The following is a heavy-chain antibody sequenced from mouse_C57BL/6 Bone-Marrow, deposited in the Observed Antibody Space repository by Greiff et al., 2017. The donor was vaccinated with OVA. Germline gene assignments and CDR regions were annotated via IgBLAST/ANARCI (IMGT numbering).Heavy chain of an antibody. Sequence: VMLVESGPELVKPGASVKLSCKASGYTFTSYDINWVKQRPGQGLEWIGWIYPRDGSTKYNEKFKGKATLTVDTSSSTAYMELHSLTSEDSAVYFCARRTTVVAPYYFDYWGQGTTLTVSS. J-gene: IGHJ2*01. CDR3: ARRTTVVAPYYFDY. D-gene: IGHD1-1*01. CDR2: IYPRDGST. CDR1: GYTFTSYD. V-gene: IGHV1-85*01.